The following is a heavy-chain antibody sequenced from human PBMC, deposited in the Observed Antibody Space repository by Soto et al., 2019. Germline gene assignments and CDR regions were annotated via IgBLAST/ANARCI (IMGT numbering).Heavy chain of an antibody. D-gene: IGHD1-26*01. CDR1: IPISCFY. V-gene: IGHV4-59*08. CDR2: IYYSGST. Sequence: SGTLALTFSVLWIPISCFYSGLIRQPPGKGLEWIGYIYYSGSTNYNPSLKSRVTISVDTSKNQFSLKLSSMTAADTAVYYCARLNTLIVGATRAYYFDFWGQGT. CDR3: ARLNTLIVGATRAYYFDF. J-gene: IGHJ4*02.